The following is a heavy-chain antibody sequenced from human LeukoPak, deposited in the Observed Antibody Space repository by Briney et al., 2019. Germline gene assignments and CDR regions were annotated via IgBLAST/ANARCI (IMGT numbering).Heavy chain of an antibody. Sequence: HPGGSLRLSCAASGFTFSSYAMHWVRQAPGKGLEWVAVISYDGSNKYYADSVKGRFTISRDNSKNTLYLQMNSLRAEDTAVYYCARDSYRDTIFGVVIYWGQGTLVTVSS. CDR1: GFTFSSYA. J-gene: IGHJ4*02. V-gene: IGHV3-30-3*01. CDR3: ARDSYRDTIFGVVIY. CDR2: ISYDGSNK. D-gene: IGHD3-3*01.